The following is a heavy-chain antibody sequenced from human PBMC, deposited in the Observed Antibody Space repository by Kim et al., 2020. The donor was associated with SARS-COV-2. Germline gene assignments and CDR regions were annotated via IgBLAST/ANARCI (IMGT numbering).Heavy chain of an antibody. D-gene: IGHD2-21*01. CDR3: ASDTVSYGLDV. J-gene: IGHJ6*02. CDR1: GITLSDYW. V-gene: IGHV3-74*01. CDR2: ISNAGTAI. Sequence: GGSLRLSCAISGITLSDYWMHWVRQTPGKGLVWVSRISNAGTAITYADSVKGRFTISRNSANNTLYLQINNVRAEDTAVYYCASDTVSYGLDVWGQGTTGTVS.